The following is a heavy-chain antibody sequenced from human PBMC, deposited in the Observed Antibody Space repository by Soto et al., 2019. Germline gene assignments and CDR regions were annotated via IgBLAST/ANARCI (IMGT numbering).Heavy chain of an antibody. Sequence: HPGGSLRLSCAASGFTFSSYAMSWVRQAPGKGLEWVSAISGSGGSTYYADSVKGRFTISRDNSKNTLYLQMNSLRAEDTAVYYCAKNQGVYYPDNSSYYPPPYYYRMDVWGQQTTVTVSS. CDR1: GFTFSSYA. J-gene: IGHJ6*02. CDR3: AKNQGVYYPDNSSYYPPPYYYRMDV. CDR2: ISGSGGST. D-gene: IGHD3-22*01. V-gene: IGHV3-23*01.